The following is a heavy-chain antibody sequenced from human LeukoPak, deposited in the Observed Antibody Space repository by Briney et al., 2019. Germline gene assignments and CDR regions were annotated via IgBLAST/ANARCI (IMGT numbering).Heavy chain of an antibody. CDR1: GYSFTSYW. CDR3: ARRVVGATSENWFDP. Sequence: PGESLKISCKGSGYSFTSYWIGWVRQMPGKGLEWMGIIYPDDSDTRYSPSFQGQVTISADKSISTAYLQWSSLKASDTAMYYCARRVVGATSENWFDPWGQGALVTVSS. D-gene: IGHD1-26*01. V-gene: IGHV5-51*01. CDR2: IYPDDSDT. J-gene: IGHJ5*02.